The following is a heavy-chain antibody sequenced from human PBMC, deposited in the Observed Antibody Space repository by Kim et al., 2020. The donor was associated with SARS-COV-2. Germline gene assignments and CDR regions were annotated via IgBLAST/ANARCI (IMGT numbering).Heavy chain of an antibody. Sequence: ASVKVSCKAIGYVFTNYGISWVRQAPGQGLEWLGWISAYDETRRIAPKVQGRLTLTTDASTGTAHMELTGLRPDDTALYFCAGDHSAALPTYFDFWGLGTQVTVSS. CDR3: AGDHSAALPTYFDF. CDR2: ISAYDETR. V-gene: IGHV1-18*04. J-gene: IGHJ4*02. CDR1: GYVFTNYG. D-gene: IGHD6-25*01.